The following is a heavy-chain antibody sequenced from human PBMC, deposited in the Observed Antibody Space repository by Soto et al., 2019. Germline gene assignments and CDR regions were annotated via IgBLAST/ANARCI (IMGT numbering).Heavy chain of an antibody. J-gene: IGHJ3*01. D-gene: IGHD3-10*01. Sequence: PGGSLRLSCAASGFTFSDYYMSWIRQAPGKGLEWVSYISSSCSTIYYADSVKGRFTISRDNANNSLYLKMNSLTAEDTAVYYCARAGGDYGSGNDAFDLWGQGTMVTVSS. CDR2: ISSSCSTI. CDR1: GFTFSDYY. V-gene: IGHV3-11*01. CDR3: ARAGGDYGSGNDAFDL.